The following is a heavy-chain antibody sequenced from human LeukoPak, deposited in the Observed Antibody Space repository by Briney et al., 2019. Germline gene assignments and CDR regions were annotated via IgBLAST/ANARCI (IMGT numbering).Heavy chain of an antibody. D-gene: IGHD6-13*01. Sequence: PSETLSLTCAVYGGSFSGYYWSWIRQPPGKGLEWIGEINHSGSTNYNPSLKSRVTISVDTSKNQFSLKLSSVTAADTAVYYCASAPLGAAAAHFDYWGQGTLVTVPS. CDR1: GGSFSGYY. V-gene: IGHV4-34*01. J-gene: IGHJ4*02. CDR3: ASAPLGAAAAHFDY. CDR2: INHSGST.